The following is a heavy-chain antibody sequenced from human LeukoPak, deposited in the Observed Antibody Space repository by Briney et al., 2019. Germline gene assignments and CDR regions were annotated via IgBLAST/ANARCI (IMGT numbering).Heavy chain of an antibody. D-gene: IGHD5-12*01. CDR3: AKDFFGGRRYSGYDYGGPFDY. CDR1: GFTFSSYG. J-gene: IGHJ4*02. Sequence: PGGSLRLSCAASGFTFSSYGMSWVRQAPGKGLEWVSAISGSGGSTYYADSVRGRFTISRDNSKNTLYLQMNSLRAEDTAVYYCAKDFFGGRRYSGYDYGGPFDYWGQGTLVTVSS. CDR2: ISGSGGST. V-gene: IGHV3-23*01.